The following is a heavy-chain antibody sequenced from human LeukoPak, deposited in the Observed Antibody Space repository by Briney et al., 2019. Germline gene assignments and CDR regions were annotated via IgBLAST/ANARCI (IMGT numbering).Heavy chain of an antibody. CDR1: GFIFSSYS. V-gene: IGHV3-21*01. Sequence: GGSLRLSCAASGFIFSSYSMSWVRQAPGKGLEWVSSISSSSSYIYYADSVKGRFTISRDNAKNSLYLQMNSLRAEDTAVYYCARVRFDWNYYFDYWGQGTLVTVSS. D-gene: IGHD3-9*01. CDR3: ARVRFDWNYYFDY. CDR2: ISSSSSYI. J-gene: IGHJ4*02.